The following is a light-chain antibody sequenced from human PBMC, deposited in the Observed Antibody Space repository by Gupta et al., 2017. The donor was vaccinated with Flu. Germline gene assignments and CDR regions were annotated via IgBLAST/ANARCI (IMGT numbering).Light chain of an antibody. CDR3: QQRSNWPPIT. Sequence: EIVLTQSPATLSLSPGERATLSCRASQSVSSYLAWYQQKPGQAPRLLIYDASNRATGIPARFSGSGSGKDFTLTISXREQEDFAVYYCQQRSNWPPITFGXGTRLEIK. V-gene: IGKV3-11*01. CDR2: DAS. CDR1: QSVSSY. J-gene: IGKJ5*01.